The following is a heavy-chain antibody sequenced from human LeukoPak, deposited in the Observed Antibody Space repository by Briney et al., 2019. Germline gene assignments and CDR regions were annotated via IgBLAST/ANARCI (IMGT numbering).Heavy chain of an antibody. D-gene: IGHD6-19*01. CDR1: GYTFXSYX. Sequence: VXVSXKASGYTFXSYXMHWVRQAPGQXLEXXGIIXPSGGSTSYAQKFQGRVTMTRDTSTSTVYMELSSLRSEDTAVYYCARDFNSSAGEVYYFDYWGQGTLVTVSS. J-gene: IGHJ4*02. CDR2: IXPSGGST. V-gene: IGHV1-46*01. CDR3: ARDFNSSAGEVYYFDY.